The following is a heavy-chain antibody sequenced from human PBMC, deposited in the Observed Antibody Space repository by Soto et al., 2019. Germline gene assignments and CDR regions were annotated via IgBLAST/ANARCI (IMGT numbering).Heavy chain of an antibody. CDR3: ARYPVWDIVVVPVEDD. CDR2: ISCDGSKK. CDR1: GFTFSSYG. V-gene: IGHV3-30*03. Sequence: PGGSLRLSCAASGFTFSSYGLHWVRQAPGKGLEWVAFISCDGSKKHYLDSVKGRFTISRDYSKRILYMQMNSLRAEDTAVYYCARYPVWDIVVVPVEDDWGQGTLVTVSS. J-gene: IGHJ4*02. D-gene: IGHD2-2*01.